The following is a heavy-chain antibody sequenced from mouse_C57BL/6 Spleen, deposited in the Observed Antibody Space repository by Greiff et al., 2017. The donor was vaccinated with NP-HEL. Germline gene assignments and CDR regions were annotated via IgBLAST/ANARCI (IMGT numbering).Heavy chain of an antibody. V-gene: IGHV1-54*01. CDR2: INPGSGGT. CDR1: GYAFTNYL. Sequence: VQLVESGAELVRPGTSVKVSCKASGYAFTNYLIEWVKQRPGQGLEWIGVINPGSGGTNYNEKFKGKATLTADKSSSTAYMQLSSLTSEDSAVYFCARRKFPFAYWGQGTLVTVSA. CDR3: ARRKFPFAY. J-gene: IGHJ3*01.